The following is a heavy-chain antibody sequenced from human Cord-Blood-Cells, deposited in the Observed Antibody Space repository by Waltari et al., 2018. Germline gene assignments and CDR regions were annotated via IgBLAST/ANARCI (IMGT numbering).Heavy chain of an antibody. D-gene: IGHD6-13*01. Sequence: QVQLVQSGAEVKKPGSSVEVSCKASGGTFSSYAISGVRQAPGQGLEWRGGIIPIFGTANYAQKFQGRVTITADESTSTAYMELSSLRSEDTAVYYCARGIGKGIAAAGTLGYWGQGTLVTVSS. CDR1: GGTFSSYA. CDR3: ARGIGKGIAAAGTLGY. CDR2: IIPIFGTA. V-gene: IGHV1-69*01. J-gene: IGHJ4*02.